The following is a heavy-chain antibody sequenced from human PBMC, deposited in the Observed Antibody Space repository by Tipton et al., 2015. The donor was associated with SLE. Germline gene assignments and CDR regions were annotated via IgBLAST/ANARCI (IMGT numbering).Heavy chain of an antibody. D-gene: IGHD6-19*01. CDR3: ARWYSSGLYYFDS. CDR1: VFTFSLYW. V-gene: IGHV3-74*01. J-gene: IGHJ4*02. CDR2: IDSDGGFT. Sequence: SLRLSCAASVFTFSLYWMHWVRQVPGKGVMWGAHIDSDGGFTAYADSVKGRFTISRDNAKNTVYLQMHSLRAEDTAVYYCARWYSSGLYYFDSWGQGTLVTVSS.